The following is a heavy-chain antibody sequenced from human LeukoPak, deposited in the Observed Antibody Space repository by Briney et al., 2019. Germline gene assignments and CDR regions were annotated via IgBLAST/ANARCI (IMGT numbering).Heavy chain of an antibody. D-gene: IGHD6-19*01. CDR2: IRYDGSNK. V-gene: IGHV3-30*02. CDR1: GFTFSSYD. CDR3: AKGSKAVLFTRDHYMDV. J-gene: IGHJ6*03. Sequence: PGGSRRLSCAASGFTFSSYDIHWVRQAPGKGLEWVAFIRYDGSNKYYADSVRGRFTISRDNSKNTLYLQMNSLRAEDTAVYFCAKGSKAVLFTRDHYMDVWGKGTTVTISS.